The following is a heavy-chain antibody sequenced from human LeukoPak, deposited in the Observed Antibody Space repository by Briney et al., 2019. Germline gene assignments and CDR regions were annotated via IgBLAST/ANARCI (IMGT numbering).Heavy chain of an antibody. Sequence: GGSLRLSCAASRFTVSSNYMSWVRQAPGKGREWVSVIYSGGSTYYADSVTGRFTISRDNSKNTPYLQMNSLRAEDTAVYYCARDKAAAGYFDYWGEGTLVTVSS. CDR2: IYSGGST. D-gene: IGHD6-13*01. J-gene: IGHJ4*02. CDR1: RFTVSSNY. CDR3: ARDKAAAGYFDY. V-gene: IGHV3-53*01.